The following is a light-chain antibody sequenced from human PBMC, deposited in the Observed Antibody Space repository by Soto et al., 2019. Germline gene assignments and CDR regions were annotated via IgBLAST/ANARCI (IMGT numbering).Light chain of an antibody. CDR2: DVS. V-gene: IGLV2-11*01. CDR1: SSDVGGYNY. Sequence: QSALTQPRSVSVSPGQSVTISRTGTSSDVGGYNYVSWYQQHPGKAPRLMIYDVSKRPSGVPDRFSGSKSGNTASLTISGLQAEDEADYYCCSYAGSYTFYVFGIGTKVTVL. CDR3: CSYAGSYTFYV. J-gene: IGLJ1*01.